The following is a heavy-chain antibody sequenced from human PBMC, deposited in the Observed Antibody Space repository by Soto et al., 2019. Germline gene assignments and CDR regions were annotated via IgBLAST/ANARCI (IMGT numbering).Heavy chain of an antibody. D-gene: IGHD6-13*01. CDR1: GGSISSGDYY. Sequence: SETLSLTCTVSGGSISSGDYYWSWIRQPPGKGLEWIGYIYYSGRTNYNPSLKSRVTMSVDTSKNQFSLNLGSVTAADTAVYYCARGNIAAALVYWGRGTLVTVSS. CDR3: ARGNIAAALVY. J-gene: IGHJ4*02. CDR2: IYYSGRT. V-gene: IGHV4-30-4*01.